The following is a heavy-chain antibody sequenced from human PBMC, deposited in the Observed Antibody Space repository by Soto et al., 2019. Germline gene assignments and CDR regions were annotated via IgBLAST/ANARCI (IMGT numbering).Heavy chain of an antibody. CDR2: IRSKTNSYAT. V-gene: IGHV3-73*01. Sequence: GGSLRLSCAASGFTFGCSAMHWVRQSSGKGLEWVGHIRSKTNSYATAYAESVKGRFTISRDDSMNTAYLQMNSLKTEDTAVYFCTRQTDAVQWLVVPTDYNFDYWGQGTLVTVSS. CDR3: TRQTDAVQWLVVPTDYNFDY. D-gene: IGHD6-19*01. J-gene: IGHJ4*02. CDR1: GFTFGCSA.